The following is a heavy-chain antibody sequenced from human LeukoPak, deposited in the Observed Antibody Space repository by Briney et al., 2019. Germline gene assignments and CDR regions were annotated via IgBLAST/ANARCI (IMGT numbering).Heavy chain of an antibody. CDR2: IKQDGSEK. D-gene: IGHD5-18*01. J-gene: IGHJ4*02. CDR1: RFTFSSYW. CDR3: ARDPSRGYSYGYGDY. Sequence: PWGSLRLSCAASRFTFSSYWMNWVRQAPGKGLEWVANIKQDGSEKYYVDSVKGRFTISRDNAKNSLYLQMNSLRAEDTAVYYCARDPSRGYSYGYGDYWGQGTLVTVSS. V-gene: IGHV3-7*01.